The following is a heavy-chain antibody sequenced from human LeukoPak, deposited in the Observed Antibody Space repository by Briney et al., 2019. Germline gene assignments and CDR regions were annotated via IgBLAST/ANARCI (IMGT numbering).Heavy chain of an antibody. J-gene: IGHJ5*02. V-gene: IGHV3-74*01. CDR2: VDVHGQGT. Sequence: GGSLRLSCAASGFTFSSYWMHWFRQAPGKGPVWVLRVDVHGQGTAYADSVKGRFTISRDNAKNTLSLQMNSLSAEDTAVYYCARSNYDSTTFYYHLDLWGQGTLVTVSS. CDR1: GFTFSSYW. CDR3: ARSNYDSTTFYYHLDL. D-gene: IGHD2/OR15-2a*01.